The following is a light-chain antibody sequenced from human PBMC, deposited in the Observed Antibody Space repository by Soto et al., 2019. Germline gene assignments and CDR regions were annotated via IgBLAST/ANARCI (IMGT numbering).Light chain of an antibody. J-gene: IGLJ3*02. V-gene: IGLV2-23*01. Sequence: QSALTQPASVSGSPGQSITISCTGTSXDVGSYNLVSWYQQHPGKAPKLMIYEDNKRPSGVSNRFSGSKSGNTASLTISGLQAEDEADYYCSSYASSSTRVFGGGTKVTVL. CDR2: EDN. CDR1: SXDVGSYNL. CDR3: SSYASSSTRV.